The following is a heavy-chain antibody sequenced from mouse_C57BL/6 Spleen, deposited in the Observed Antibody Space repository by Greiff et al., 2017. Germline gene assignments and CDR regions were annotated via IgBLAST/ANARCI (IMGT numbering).Heavy chain of an antibody. Sequence: QVQLQQPGAELVKPGASVKLSCKASGYTFTSYWMHWVKQRPGRGLEWIGRIDPNSGGTKYNEKFKSKATLTVDKPSSTAYMQLSSLTSEDSAVYYWARSITTVVATPFDYWGQGTTLTVSS. J-gene: IGHJ2*01. V-gene: IGHV1-72*01. CDR3: ARSITTVVATPFDY. CDR1: GYTFTSYW. CDR2: IDPNSGGT. D-gene: IGHD1-1*01.